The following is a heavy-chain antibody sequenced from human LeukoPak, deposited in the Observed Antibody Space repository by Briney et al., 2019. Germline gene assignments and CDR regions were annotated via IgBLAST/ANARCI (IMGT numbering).Heavy chain of an antibody. J-gene: IGHJ6*02. V-gene: IGHV4-4*07. CDR3: ARGSDDKYAMDV. Sequence: SETLSLTCIVSGGSISTYYWSLIRRPAGKGLEWIGRIYISGSTNYKPSLRSRITMSVDTSKNQFSLKLNSVTAADTAVYYCARGSDDKYAMDVWGQGTTVTVSS. D-gene: IGHD3-3*01. CDR2: IYISGST. CDR1: GGSISTYY.